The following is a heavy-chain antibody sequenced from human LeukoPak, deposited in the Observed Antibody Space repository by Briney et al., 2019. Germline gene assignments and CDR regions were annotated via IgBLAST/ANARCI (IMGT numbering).Heavy chain of an antibody. J-gene: IGHJ4*02. V-gene: IGHV3-33*01. CDR1: GFTFSSYG. CDR3: ARDFELSH. D-gene: IGHD3-16*02. CDR2: IWYDGSSK. Sequence: GGSLRLSCTASGFTFSSYGMHWVRQAPGKGLEWVALIWYDGSSKHYADSVRGRFTISRDNSKNTLYLQMNSLRAEDTAVYYCARDFELSHWGQGTLVTVSS.